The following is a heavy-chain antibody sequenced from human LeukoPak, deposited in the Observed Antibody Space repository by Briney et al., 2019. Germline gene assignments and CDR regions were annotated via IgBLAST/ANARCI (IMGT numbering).Heavy chain of an antibody. CDR2: IKSKTDGGTT. D-gene: IGHD2-21*02. CDR3: TTVWNCGGDCSDAFDI. V-gene: IGHV3-15*01. Sequence: PGGSLRLSCAASRFTFTDYTMNWVRQAPGKGLEWVGRIKSKTDGGTTDYAAPVKGRFTISRDDSKNTLYLQMNSLKTEDTAVYYCTTVWNCGGDCSDAFDIWGQGTMVTVSS. J-gene: IGHJ3*02. CDR1: RFTFTDYT.